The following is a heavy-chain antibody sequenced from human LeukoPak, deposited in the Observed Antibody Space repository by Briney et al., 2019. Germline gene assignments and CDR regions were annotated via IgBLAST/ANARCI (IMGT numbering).Heavy chain of an antibody. Sequence: GGYLGLSCAASGFTFSSYDMHWVRQATGKGLEWVSAIGTAGDTYYPGSVKGRFTISRDNSKNTLYLQMNSLRAEDTAVYYCAKDPRRGNWPDYYYYGMDVWGQGTTVTVSS. V-gene: IGHV3-13*01. D-gene: IGHD1-1*01. CDR3: AKDPRRGNWPDYYYYGMDV. CDR2: IGTAGDT. CDR1: GFTFSSYD. J-gene: IGHJ6*02.